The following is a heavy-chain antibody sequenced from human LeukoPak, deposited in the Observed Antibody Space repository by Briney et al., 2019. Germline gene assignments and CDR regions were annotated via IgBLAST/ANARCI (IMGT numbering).Heavy chain of an antibody. CDR1: GYTFTSYA. CDR3: ARGQQLDTPLSFDY. Sequence: GASVKVSCKASGYTFTSYAMYWVRQAPGQRLEWMGWINAGNGYTKYSQKFQGRVTITRDTSASTAYMELSSLRSEDTAVYYCARGQQLDTPLSFDYWGQGTLVTVSS. V-gene: IGHV1-3*01. D-gene: IGHD6-13*01. J-gene: IGHJ4*02. CDR2: INAGNGYT.